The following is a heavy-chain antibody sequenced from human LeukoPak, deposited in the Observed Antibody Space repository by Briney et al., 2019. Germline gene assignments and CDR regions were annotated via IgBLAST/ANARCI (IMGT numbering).Heavy chain of an antibody. D-gene: IGHD6-19*01. J-gene: IGHJ3*02. V-gene: IGHV4-59*01. CDR1: GGSFSYYY. CDR3: ARDPGIAVAGYDAFDI. CDR2: IYYSGST. Sequence: SETLSLTCAVYGGSFSYYYWSWIRQPPGKGLEWIGYIYYSGSTNYNPSLESRVTISVDTSKNQFSLKLSSVTAADTAVYYCARDPGIAVAGYDAFDIWGQGTMVTVSS.